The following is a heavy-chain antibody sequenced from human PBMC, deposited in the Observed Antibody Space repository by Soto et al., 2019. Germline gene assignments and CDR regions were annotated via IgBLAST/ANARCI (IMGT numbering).Heavy chain of an antibody. Sequence: VASVKVSCKASGGTFSSYAISWVRQAPGQGLEWMGVIIPIFGTANYAQKFQGRVTITADESTSTAYMELSSLRSEDTAVYYCARDNYSGSYYDYYYGMDVWGQGTTVTVSS. D-gene: IGHD1-26*01. CDR2: IIPIFGTA. J-gene: IGHJ6*02. CDR3: ARDNYSGSYYDYYYGMDV. V-gene: IGHV1-69*13. CDR1: GGTFSSYA.